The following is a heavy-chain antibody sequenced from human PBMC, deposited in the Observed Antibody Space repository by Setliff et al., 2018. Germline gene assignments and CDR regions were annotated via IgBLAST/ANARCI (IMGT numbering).Heavy chain of an antibody. CDR2: IFYSGRT. CDR1: GASITNINYY. Sequence: PSETLSLTCTVSGASITNINYYWGLIRQPPGTGLEWIGSIFYSGRTFYNPSLKSRVTISVDTSKNQFSLTLSSVTAADTAVYYCARLPNYVWGSPVDYWGQGTLVTVSS. D-gene: IGHD3-16*01. CDR3: ARLPNYVWGSPVDY. V-gene: IGHV4-39*01. J-gene: IGHJ4*02.